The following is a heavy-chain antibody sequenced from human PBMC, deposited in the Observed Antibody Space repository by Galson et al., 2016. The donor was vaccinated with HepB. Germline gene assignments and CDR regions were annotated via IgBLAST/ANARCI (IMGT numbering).Heavy chain of an antibody. V-gene: IGHV3-30*04. J-gene: IGHJ4*02. CDR1: GFTFSGYA. Sequence: SLRLSCAASGFTFSGYAMHWVRQAPGKGLEWVAVISYDGSNKYYADSVKGRFTISRDNSKNTLYLQMNSLRAEDTAVYYCARDGVVITTENYFDYWGQGTLVTVSS. CDR2: ISYDGSNK. CDR3: ARDGVVITTENYFDY. D-gene: IGHD3-3*01.